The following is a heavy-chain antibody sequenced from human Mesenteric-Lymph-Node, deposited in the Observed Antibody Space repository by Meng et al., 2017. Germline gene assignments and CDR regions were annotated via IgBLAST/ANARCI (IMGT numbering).Heavy chain of an antibody. CDR2: NTANFGNA. Sequence: INGVGQAPREWIECRGGNTANFGNANYAMKFQGRVTISADKTTSTAYMELSRLRSEDTAVYYCAVTTQYYFDYWGQGTLVTVSS. V-gene: IGHV1-69*06. D-gene: IGHD1-26*01. CDR3: AVTTQYYFDY. J-gene: IGHJ4*02.